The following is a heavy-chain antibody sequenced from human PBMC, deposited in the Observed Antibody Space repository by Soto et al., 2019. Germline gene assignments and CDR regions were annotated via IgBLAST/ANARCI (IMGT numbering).Heavy chain of an antibody. J-gene: IGHJ6*02. Sequence: GSLRLSCAASGFTFSSYAMSWVRQAPGKGLEWVSAISGSGGSTYYADSVKGRFTISRDNSKNTLYLQMNSLRAEDTAVYYCAKRGIGGYSTPFDYYYGMDVWGQGTTV. CDR1: GFTFSSYA. CDR2: ISGSGGST. D-gene: IGHD3-10*01. CDR3: AKRGIGGYSTPFDYYYGMDV. V-gene: IGHV3-23*01.